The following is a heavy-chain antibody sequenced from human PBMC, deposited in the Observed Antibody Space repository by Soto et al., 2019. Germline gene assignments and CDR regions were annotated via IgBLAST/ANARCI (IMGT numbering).Heavy chain of an antibody. CDR2: MSHSGGT. CDR1: GGFVSSGNYY. CDR3: ARVERGTTTTVVDAFDI. Sequence: QVQLQQWGAGLLKPSETLSLTCAVYGGFVSSGNYYWSWIRQPPGKGLEWIGEMSHSGGTHFNPSHKSRVTISVDTSKNQFSLKMTSVTAADAALYYCARVERGTTTTVVDAFDIWGPGTMVTVSS. J-gene: IGHJ3*02. D-gene: IGHD4-4*01. V-gene: IGHV4-34*01.